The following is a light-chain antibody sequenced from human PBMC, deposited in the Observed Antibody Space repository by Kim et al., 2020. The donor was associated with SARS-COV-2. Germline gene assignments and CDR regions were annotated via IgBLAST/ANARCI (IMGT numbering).Light chain of an antibody. J-gene: IGLJ2*01. Sequence: ASPGQTASITCSGDKLGERYACWYQQRPGQSPVLVIFQDNKRPSGIPARFSGSKSGNTATLTISGTQAMDEADYYCQAWDSSTVVFGGGTQLTVL. CDR3: QAWDSSTVV. CDR2: QDN. V-gene: IGLV3-1*01. CDR1: KLGERY.